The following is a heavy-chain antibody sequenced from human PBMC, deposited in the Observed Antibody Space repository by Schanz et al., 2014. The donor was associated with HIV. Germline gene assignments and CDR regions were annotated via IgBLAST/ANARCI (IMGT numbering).Heavy chain of an antibody. CDR2: ITHYGST. CDR1: GGSFSGYY. CDR3: VRHAVLPIGIRGHSVGY. V-gene: IGHV4-34*01. Sequence: QVQLQQWGAGLLKPSETLSLTCAVYGGSFSGYYWTWIRQPPGKGLEWIGEITHYGSTNYNPSLNSRVTISVDTSKNQFSLKLSSVTVADTAVYHCVRHAVLPIGIRGHSVGYWGQGTLVTVSS. J-gene: IGHJ4*02. D-gene: IGHD4-17*01.